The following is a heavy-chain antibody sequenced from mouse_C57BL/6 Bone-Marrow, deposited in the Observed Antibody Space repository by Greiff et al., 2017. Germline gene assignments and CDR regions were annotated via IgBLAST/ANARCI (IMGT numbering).Heavy chain of an antibody. J-gene: IGHJ4*01. CDR3: ARPPVYGYDSGGYAMDY. CDR1: GFSLTSYG. Sequence: VMVVESGPGLVQPSQSLSITCTVSGFSLTSYGVHWVRQSPGKGLEWLGVIWSGGSTDYNAAFISRLSISKDNSKSQVFFKMNSLQADDTAIYYCARPPVYGYDSGGYAMDYWGQGTSVTVSS. V-gene: IGHV2-2*01. CDR2: IWSGGST. D-gene: IGHD2-2*01.